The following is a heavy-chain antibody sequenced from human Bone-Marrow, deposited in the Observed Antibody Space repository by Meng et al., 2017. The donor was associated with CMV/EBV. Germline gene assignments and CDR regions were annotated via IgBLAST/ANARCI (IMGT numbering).Heavy chain of an antibody. J-gene: IGHJ6*02. Sequence: GGSLRLSCAASGFTFSSYGMNWVRQAPGKGLEWVSSISSSSSYIYYADSVKGRFTISRDNAKNSLYLQMNSLRAEDTAVYYCADANRGLYYYGMDVWGQGTTVTVSS. CDR2: ISSSSSYI. CDR1: GFTFSSYG. CDR3: ADANRGLYYYGMDV. D-gene: IGHD2/OR15-2a*01. V-gene: IGHV3-21*01.